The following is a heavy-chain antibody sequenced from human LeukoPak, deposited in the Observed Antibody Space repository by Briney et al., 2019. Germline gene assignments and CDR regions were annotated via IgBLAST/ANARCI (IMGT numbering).Heavy chain of an antibody. CDR3: ARDVK. Sequence: GGSLRLSCAASGFTFSSYEMNWVRQAPGKGLEWVANIKQDGSEKNYVDSVKGRFTISRDNAKTSLYLQMNSLRAEDTAVYYCARDVKWGQGTLVTVSS. J-gene: IGHJ4*02. CDR1: GFTFSSYE. CDR2: IKQDGSEK. V-gene: IGHV3-7*01.